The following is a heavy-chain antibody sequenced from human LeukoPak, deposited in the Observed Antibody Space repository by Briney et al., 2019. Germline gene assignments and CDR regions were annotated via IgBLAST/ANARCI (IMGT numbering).Heavy chain of an antibody. J-gene: IGHJ5*02. CDR2: ISHSGTT. CDR1: GVSFSGHF. CDR3: AKNNWFDP. Sequence: SETLSLTCAVSGVSFSGHFWSWIRQTPGEGLEWIGEISHSGTTKYNPSLKGRVTISADTSKNQFSLKLTSVTAADTGVYYCAKNNWFDPWGQGTLVTVSS. V-gene: IGHV4-34*01.